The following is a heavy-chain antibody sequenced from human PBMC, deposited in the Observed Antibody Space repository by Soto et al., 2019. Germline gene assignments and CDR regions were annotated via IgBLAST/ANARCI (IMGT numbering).Heavy chain of an antibody. J-gene: IGHJ4*02. D-gene: IGHD1-26*01. CDR1: GYAFPHYA. CDR3: ARGWETVGTTTPFAY. V-gene: IGHV1-69*06. Sequence: SVKVSCKTSGYAFPHYAINWVRQAPGQGLEWMGGIIPLFGTPNYAQKFQGRVTFTAHKSTSTAYMELRSLRSDDTAVYYCARGWETVGTTTPFAYWGQGTLVTVSS. CDR2: IIPLFGTP.